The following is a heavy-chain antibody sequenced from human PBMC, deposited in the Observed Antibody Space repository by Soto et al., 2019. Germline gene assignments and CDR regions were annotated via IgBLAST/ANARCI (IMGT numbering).Heavy chain of an antibody. J-gene: IGHJ4*02. Sequence: PGGSLRLSCAASGFTFSSYDMHWVRQATGKGLEWVSAIGTAGDTYYPGSVKGRFTISRENAKNSLYLQMNSLRAEDTAVYYCARVTDYYDSSGYYSYYFDYWGQGTLVTVSS. V-gene: IGHV3-13*01. CDR3: ARVTDYYDSSGYYSYYFDY. D-gene: IGHD3-22*01. CDR2: IGTAGDT. CDR1: GFTFSSYD.